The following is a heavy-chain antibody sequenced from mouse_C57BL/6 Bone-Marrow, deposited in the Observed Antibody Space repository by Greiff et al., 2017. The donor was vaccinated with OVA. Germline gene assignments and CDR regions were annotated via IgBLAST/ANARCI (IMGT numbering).Heavy chain of an antibody. Sequence: VQLKESGPGLVKPSQSLSLTCSVTGYSITSGYYWNWIRQFPGNKLEWMGYIRYDGSNNYNPSLKNRISITRDTSKNQFFLKLNSVTTEDTATDYCARERYYGSSPWFAYWGQGTLVTVSA. CDR1: GYSITSGYY. CDR3: ARERYYGSSPWFAY. D-gene: IGHD1-1*01. CDR2: IRYDGSN. J-gene: IGHJ3*01. V-gene: IGHV3-6*01.